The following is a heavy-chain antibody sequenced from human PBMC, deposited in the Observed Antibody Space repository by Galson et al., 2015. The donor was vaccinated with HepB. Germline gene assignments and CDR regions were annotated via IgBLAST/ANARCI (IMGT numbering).Heavy chain of an antibody. J-gene: IGHJ4*02. D-gene: IGHD2-15*01. V-gene: IGHV3-15*01. CDR1: GFTSSNVW. CDR2: IKTKSDGATT. CDR3: TTNKIASQFWVEADY. Sequence: SLRLSCAASGFTSSNVWMSWVRQAPGKGLEWVGRIKTKSDGATTDYAAPVKGRFTISRDDSKNTLYLQMNSLKTDDTAVYYCTTNKIASQFWVEADYWGQGTLVTVSS.